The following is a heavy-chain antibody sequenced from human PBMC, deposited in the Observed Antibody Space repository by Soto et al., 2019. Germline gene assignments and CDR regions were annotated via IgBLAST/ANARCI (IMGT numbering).Heavy chain of an antibody. Sequence: GGSLRLSCAASGFTFSSYAMSWVRQAPGKGLEWVSAISGSGGSTYYADSVKGRFTISRDNSKNTLYLQMNSLRAEDTALYYCATRTYYDFWRGYPYYGMDVWGQGTTVTVSS. CDR1: GFTFSSYA. CDR3: ATRTYYDFWRGYPYYGMDV. CDR2: ISGSGGST. V-gene: IGHV3-23*01. D-gene: IGHD3-3*01. J-gene: IGHJ6*02.